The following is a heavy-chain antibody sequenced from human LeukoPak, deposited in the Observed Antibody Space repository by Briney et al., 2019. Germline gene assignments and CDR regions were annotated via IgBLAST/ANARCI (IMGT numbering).Heavy chain of an antibody. D-gene: IGHD7-27*01. Sequence: SKTLSLTCTVYGGSFSGYYWSWIRQPPGKGLEWIGEINHSGSTNYNPSLKSRVTISVDTSKNQFSLKLSSVTAADTAVYYCARALGTSFDYWGQGTLVTVSS. CDR3: ARALGTSFDY. CDR1: GGSFSGYY. V-gene: IGHV4-34*01. CDR2: INHSGST. J-gene: IGHJ4*02.